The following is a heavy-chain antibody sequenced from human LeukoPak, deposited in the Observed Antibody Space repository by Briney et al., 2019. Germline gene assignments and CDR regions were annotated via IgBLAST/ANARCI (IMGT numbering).Heavy chain of an antibody. J-gene: IGHJ5*02. D-gene: IGHD6-13*01. CDR3: ARAPEVAAGWFAP. Sequence: GASVKVSCKASGGTFSSYAISWVRQAPGQGLEWMGGIIPIFGTANYAQKFQGRVTITADESTSTAYMELSSLRSEDTAVYYCARAPEVAAGWFAPGGKGPLVTVSS. V-gene: IGHV1-69*13. CDR2: IIPIFGTA. CDR1: GGTFSSYA.